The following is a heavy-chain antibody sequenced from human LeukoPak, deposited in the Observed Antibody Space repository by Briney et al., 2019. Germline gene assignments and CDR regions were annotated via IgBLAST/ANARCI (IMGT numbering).Heavy chain of an antibody. CDR3: ARGVDSSAGYLYYFDY. CDR1: GGSFSGYY. V-gene: IGHV4-34*01. D-gene: IGHD3-9*01. J-gene: IGHJ4*02. Sequence: SETLSLTCAVYGGSFSGYYWSWIRQPPGKGLEWIGEINHSGSTNYNPSLKSRVTISVDTSKNQFSLELSSVTAADTAVYYCARGVDSSAGYLYYFDYWGQGTLVTVSS. CDR2: INHSGST.